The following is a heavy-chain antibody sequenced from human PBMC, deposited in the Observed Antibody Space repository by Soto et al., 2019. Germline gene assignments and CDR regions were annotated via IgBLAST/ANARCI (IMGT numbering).Heavy chain of an antibody. CDR2: ISYSGETK. V-gene: IGHV3-48*02. J-gene: IGHJ4*02. CDR1: GFTFTKYS. CDR3: VRGVVVVVGSTAENFGH. D-gene: IGHD2-15*01. Sequence: PGGSLRLSCVTSGFTFTKYSMNWVRQAPGKGLEWVSYISYSGETKYYADSLKGRYAISRDDAKNSVYLQMNSLRDEDTAFYYCVRGVVVVVGSTAENFGHWSQGTLVTVST.